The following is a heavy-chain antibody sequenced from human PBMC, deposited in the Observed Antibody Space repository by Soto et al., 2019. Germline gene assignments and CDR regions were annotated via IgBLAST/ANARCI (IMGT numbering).Heavy chain of an antibody. J-gene: IGHJ4*02. V-gene: IGHV3-21*01. CDR2: ISSSSSYI. CDR1: GFTFSSYS. Sequence: GRSLRLSCAASGFTFSSYSMNWVRQAPGKGLEWVSSISSSSSYIYYADSVKGRFTISRDNAKNSLYLQMNSLRAEDTAVYYCARDLGDSSSWYSSYWGQGTLVTVSS. D-gene: IGHD6-13*01. CDR3: ARDLGDSSSWYSSY.